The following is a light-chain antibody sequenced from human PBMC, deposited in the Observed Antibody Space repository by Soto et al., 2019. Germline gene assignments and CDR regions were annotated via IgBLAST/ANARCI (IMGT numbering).Light chain of an antibody. V-gene: IGKV1-12*01. CDR3: QQTNTFPWT. CDR1: QGVMAW. Sequence: DMQMTQFPSSVSASVGDRCTMTWGASQGVMAWLAWYQQKPGKAPKLLIYAASSLQRGVPSRFSAFGSGTDFSLTIISLQPEDFATYYCQQTNTFPWTFGQGTKVDIK. J-gene: IGKJ1*01. CDR2: AAS.